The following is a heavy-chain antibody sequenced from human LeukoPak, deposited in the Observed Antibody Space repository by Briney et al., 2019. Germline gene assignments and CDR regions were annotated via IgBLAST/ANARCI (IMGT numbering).Heavy chain of an antibody. CDR1: GFTFSSYN. V-gene: IGHV3-21*01. Sequence: GGSLRLSCAASGFTFSSYNMNWVRQAPGKGLEWVSSISSSSSYIYYADSVKGRFTISRDNAKNSLYLQMNSLRAEDTAVYYCARVPSYYDILTGYSEHWGQGTLVTVSS. D-gene: IGHD3-9*01. CDR2: ISSSSSYI. CDR3: ARVPSYYDILTGYSEH. J-gene: IGHJ1*01.